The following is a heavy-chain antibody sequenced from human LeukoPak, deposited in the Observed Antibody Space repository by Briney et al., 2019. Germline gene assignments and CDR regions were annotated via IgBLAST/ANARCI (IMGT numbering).Heavy chain of an antibody. CDR1: GFTFSSYW. Sequence: LSGGSLRLSCAASGFTFSSYWMHWVRQAPGKGLVWVSRINTDGSSTTYADSVKGRFTISRDNAKNTLYLQMNSLRAEDTAVYYCASPYGSGKQRGQGTLVTVSS. CDR3: ASPYGSGKQ. CDR2: INTDGSST. J-gene: IGHJ4*02. V-gene: IGHV3-74*01. D-gene: IGHD3-10*01.